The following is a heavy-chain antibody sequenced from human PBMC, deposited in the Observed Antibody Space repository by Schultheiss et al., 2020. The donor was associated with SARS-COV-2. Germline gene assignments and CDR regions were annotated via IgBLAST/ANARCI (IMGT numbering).Heavy chain of an antibody. Sequence: GGSLRLSCAASGFTFSDYYMSWIRQAPGKGLEWVAVMSYDGSNKYYADSVKGRFTISRDNSKNTLYLQMNSLRAEDTAVYYCAKGGYSDYDFFQLDPWGQGTLVTVSS. CDR3: AKGGYSDYDFFQLDP. J-gene: IGHJ5*02. V-gene: IGHV3-30*18. CDR2: MSYDGSNK. D-gene: IGHD5-12*01. CDR1: GFTFSDYY.